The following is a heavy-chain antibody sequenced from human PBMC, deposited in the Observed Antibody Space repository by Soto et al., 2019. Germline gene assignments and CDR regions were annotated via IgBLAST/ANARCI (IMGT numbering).Heavy chain of an antibody. Sequence: ASETLSLTCTVSGGSISTGSFWTWIRQPPGKGLEWIGYIPYSGSANYNPSLKSRGRISADTSKNQFSLKLTSVTAADTAVYYCARENGFCSGGDCYLYALDVWGQGTTVTVSS. CDR1: GGSISTGSF. CDR2: IPYSGSA. CDR3: ARENGFCSGGDCYLYALDV. V-gene: IGHV4-61*01. J-gene: IGHJ6*02. D-gene: IGHD2-15*01.